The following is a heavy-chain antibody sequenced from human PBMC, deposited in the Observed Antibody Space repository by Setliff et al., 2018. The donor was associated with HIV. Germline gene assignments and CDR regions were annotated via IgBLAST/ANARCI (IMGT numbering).Heavy chain of an antibody. V-gene: IGHV4-59*11. D-gene: IGHD5-12*01. Sequence: SETLSLTCTVSGGSISSHYWSWIRQPPGKGLEWIGSIYYSGNTIYNPSLKSRVTISVDTSKNQFSLKLSSVTAADTAVYYCARDARWLQFPYFDYWGQGTLVTVSS. J-gene: IGHJ4*01. CDR3: ARDARWLQFPYFDY. CDR2: IYYSGNT. CDR1: GGSISSHY.